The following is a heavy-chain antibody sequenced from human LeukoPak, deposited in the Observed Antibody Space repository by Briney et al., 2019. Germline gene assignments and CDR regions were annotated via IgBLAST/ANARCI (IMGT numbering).Heavy chain of an antibody. CDR1: GHTFTGYY. CDR2: INPNSGGT. CDR3: ARTPMVRGVIASFDY. J-gene: IGHJ4*02. V-gene: IGHV1-2*02. Sequence: GASVKVSCKASGHTFTGYYMHWVRQAPGQGLEWMGWINPNSGGTNYAQKFQGRVTMTRDTSISTAYMELSRLRSDDTAVYYCARTPMVRGVIASFDYWGQGTLVTVSS. D-gene: IGHD3-10*01.